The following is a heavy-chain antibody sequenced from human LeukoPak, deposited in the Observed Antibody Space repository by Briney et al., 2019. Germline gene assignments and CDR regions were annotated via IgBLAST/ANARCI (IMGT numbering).Heavy chain of an antibody. CDR1: GFTFTSYA. CDR3: AKSGSYYFDY. CDR2: ISGSGGST. Sequence: GGSLRLSCAASGFTFTSYAMSWVRQAPGKGLEWVSAISGSGGSTYYADSVKGRFTISRDNSKNTPYLQMNSLRAEDTAVYYCAKSGSYYFDYWGQGTLVTVSS. V-gene: IGHV3-23*01. D-gene: IGHD1-26*01. J-gene: IGHJ4*02.